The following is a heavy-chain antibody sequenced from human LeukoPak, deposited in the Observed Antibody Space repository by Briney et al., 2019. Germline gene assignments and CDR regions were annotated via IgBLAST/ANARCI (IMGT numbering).Heavy chain of an antibody. CDR1: GFTFSSHW. CDR3: AREVGYDGGNFDY. V-gene: IGHV3-74*01. CDR2: INSDGSYI. J-gene: IGHJ4*02. D-gene: IGHD5-12*01. Sequence: GGSLRLSCAASGFTFSSHWMHWVRQAPGKGLVWVSRINSDGSYITYADSVKGRFTISRDNAKNTLYLEMKSLRAEDTAVYYCAREVGYDGGNFDYWGQGTLVTVSS.